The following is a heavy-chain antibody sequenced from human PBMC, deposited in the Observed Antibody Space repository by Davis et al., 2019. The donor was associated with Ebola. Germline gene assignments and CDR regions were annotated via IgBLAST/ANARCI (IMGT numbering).Heavy chain of an antibody. CDR1: GFSLSTYV. Sequence: PGGSLRLSCAASGFSLSTYVMTWVRQAPGSGLEWVSTISGSGGTTYFADSVKGRFTISRDNSKNTLILQMNSLRSEDTAVYYCARYRLGGTLRPSLEFWGQGSLVTVSS. CDR2: ISGSGGTT. J-gene: IGHJ4*02. CDR3: ARYRLGGTLRPSLEF. D-gene: IGHD3-16*01. V-gene: IGHV3-23*01.